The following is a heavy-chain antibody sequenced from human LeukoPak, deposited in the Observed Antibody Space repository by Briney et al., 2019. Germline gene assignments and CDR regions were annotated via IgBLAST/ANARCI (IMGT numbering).Heavy chain of an antibody. Sequence: GRSLRLSCAASGFTFSSYGMSWVRQAPGKGLEWVSAISGSGGSTYYADSVKGRFTISRDNSKNTLYLQMNSLRAEDTAVYYCAKNLANDYYDSRLDAFDIWGQGTMVTVSS. J-gene: IGHJ3*02. CDR3: AKNLANDYYDSRLDAFDI. CDR1: GFTFSSYG. D-gene: IGHD3-22*01. V-gene: IGHV3-23*01. CDR2: ISGSGGST.